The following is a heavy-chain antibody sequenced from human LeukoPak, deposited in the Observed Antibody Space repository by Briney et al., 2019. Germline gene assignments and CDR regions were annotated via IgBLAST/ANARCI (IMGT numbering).Heavy chain of an antibody. Sequence: SETLSLTCTVSGGSISSYYWSWIRQPPGKGLEWIGYIYHSGSTNYNPSLKSRVTISVDTSKNQFSLKLSSVTAADTAVYYCARAYYYDSSGQTDYYFDYWGQGTLVTVSS. CDR2: IYHSGST. CDR3: ARAYYYDSSGQTDYYFDY. D-gene: IGHD3-22*01. J-gene: IGHJ4*02. V-gene: IGHV4-59*01. CDR1: GGSISSYY.